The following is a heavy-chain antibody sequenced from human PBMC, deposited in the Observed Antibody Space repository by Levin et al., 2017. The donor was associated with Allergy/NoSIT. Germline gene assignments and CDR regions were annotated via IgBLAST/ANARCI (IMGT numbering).Heavy chain of an antibody. Sequence: GGSLRLSCAASGFTFSNAWMSWVRQAPGKGLEWVGRIKSKTDGGTTDYAAPVKGRFTISRDDSKNTLYLQMNSLKTEDTAVYYCTTDKSKYSSSYREENFDYWGQGTLVTVSS. D-gene: IGHD6-6*01. CDR2: IKSKTDGGTT. CDR3: TTDKSKYSSSYREENFDY. J-gene: IGHJ4*02. V-gene: IGHV3-15*01. CDR1: GFTFSNAW.